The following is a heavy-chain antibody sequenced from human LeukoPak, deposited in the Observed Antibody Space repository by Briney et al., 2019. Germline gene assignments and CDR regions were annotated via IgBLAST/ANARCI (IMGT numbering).Heavy chain of an antibody. D-gene: IGHD1-1*01. V-gene: IGHV4-59*01. CDR3: ARDPLSTNDFDI. Sequence: SETPSLTCTVSGGSISNSYWNWIRQSPGKGPEWIGYINYSGSTNYNHSLKSRVTISVDTSTKQFSLKLSSVTAADTAVYFCARDPLSTNDFDIWGQGTMVTVSS. CDR2: INYSGST. J-gene: IGHJ3*02. CDR1: GGSISNSY.